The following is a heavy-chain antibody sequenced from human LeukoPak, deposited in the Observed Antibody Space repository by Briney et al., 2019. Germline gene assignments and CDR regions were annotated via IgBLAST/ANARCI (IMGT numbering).Heavy chain of an antibody. CDR1: GYTFTSYY. CDR3: ASGGVGENYYYYGMDV. CDR2: INPSGGST. Sequence: ASAKVSCKASGYTFTSYYMHWVRQAPGQGLEWMGIINPSGGSTSYAQKFQGRVTMTRDTSTSTVYMELSSLRSEDTAVYYCASGGVGENYYYYGMDVWGQGTTVTVSS. J-gene: IGHJ6*02. V-gene: IGHV1-46*01. D-gene: IGHD3-3*01.